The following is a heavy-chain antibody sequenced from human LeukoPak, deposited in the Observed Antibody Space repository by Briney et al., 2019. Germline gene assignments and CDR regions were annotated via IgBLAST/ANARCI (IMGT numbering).Heavy chain of an antibody. Sequence: ASVKVSCKASGYTFTGYYMHWVRQAPGQGLEWMGWINPNSGGTNYAQKFQGWVTMTRDTSISTAYMELSRLRSDDTAVYYCARGGWDNSGYWFDPWGQGTLVTVSS. CDR3: ARGGWDNSGYWFDP. J-gene: IGHJ5*02. D-gene: IGHD3-22*01. CDR1: GYTFTGYY. CDR2: INPNSGGT. V-gene: IGHV1-2*04.